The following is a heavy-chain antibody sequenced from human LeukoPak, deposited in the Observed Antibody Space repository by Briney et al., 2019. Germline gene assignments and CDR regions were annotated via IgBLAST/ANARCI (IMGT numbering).Heavy chain of an antibody. D-gene: IGHD3-22*01. J-gene: IGHJ4*02. CDR1: GYTFTGYY. V-gene: IGHV1-2*06. CDR3: ARKFYDSSGYRLDY. CDR2: INPNSGST. Sequence: ASVKVSCKASGYTFTGYYMHWVRQAPGQGLEWMGRINPNSGSTNYAQKFQGRVTMTRDTSISTAYMELSRLRSDDTAVYYCARKFYDSSGYRLDYWGQGTLVTVSS.